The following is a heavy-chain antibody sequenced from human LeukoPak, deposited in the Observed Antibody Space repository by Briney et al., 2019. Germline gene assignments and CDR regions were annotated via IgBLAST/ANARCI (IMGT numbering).Heavy chain of an antibody. D-gene: IGHD3-10*01. Sequence: SETLSLTCAVSGGSISSNSYYWGWIRQPPGKGLEWIGSIYYSGSTYYNPSLKSRVTISVDTSKNQFSLKLSSVTAADTAVYYCARETYGSGSYYNPYDAFDIWGQGTMVTVSS. CDR3: ARETYGSGSYYNPYDAFDI. CDR1: GGSISSNSYY. CDR2: IYYSGST. J-gene: IGHJ3*02. V-gene: IGHV4-39*07.